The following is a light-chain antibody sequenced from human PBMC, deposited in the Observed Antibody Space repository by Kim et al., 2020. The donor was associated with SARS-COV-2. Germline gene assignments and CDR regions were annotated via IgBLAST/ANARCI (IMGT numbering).Light chain of an antibody. Sequence: FSPGERATLSGRATHSISTYLAWYQPRPGQAPRLLIHDATNRATGIPAMFSGSGSGTDFTLTISSLEPEDFAVYYCQQRDSWPLTFGGGTKVDIK. J-gene: IGKJ4*01. CDR3: QQRDSWPLT. V-gene: IGKV3-11*01. CDR1: HSISTY. CDR2: DAT.